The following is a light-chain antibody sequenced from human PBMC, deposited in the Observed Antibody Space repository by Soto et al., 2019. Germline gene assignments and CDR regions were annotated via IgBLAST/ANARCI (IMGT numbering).Light chain of an antibody. J-gene: IGKJ1*01. CDR3: QQYNNWPRT. Sequence: EFVLTQSPGTLSLSPGERVTLSCRASRTVHSNVAWYQHKPGQAPRLLIYGASFRATGMPARFSGSGFGTEFTLTISSLQSEDFAVYYCQQYNNWPRTFGQGTKVDIK. CDR1: RTVHSN. V-gene: IGKV3-15*01. CDR2: GAS.